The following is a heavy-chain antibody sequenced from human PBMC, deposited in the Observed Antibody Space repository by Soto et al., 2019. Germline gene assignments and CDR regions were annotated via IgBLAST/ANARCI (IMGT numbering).Heavy chain of an antibody. Sequence: QVQLVQSGAEVKKPGSSVKVSCKVSGGAFSSYDISWVRQAPGQGLDWLGGIIPLFETTNYAQKFQGRVTITADKSTSTAYMELSRLISEDTAVYYCVRDITTGYYGMDVWGQGTTVTVS. D-gene: IGHD1-1*01. CDR3: VRDITTGYYGMDV. V-gene: IGHV1-69*06. CDR2: IIPLFETT. J-gene: IGHJ6*02. CDR1: GGAFSSYD.